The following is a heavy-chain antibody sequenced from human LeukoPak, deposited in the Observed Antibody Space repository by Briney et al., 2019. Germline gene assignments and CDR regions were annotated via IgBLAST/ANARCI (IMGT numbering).Heavy chain of an antibody. CDR1: GGSISSSSYY. CDR2: IYYSGST. CDR3: ARHKGYGHYGSGSFGYFDY. V-gene: IGHV4-39*01. D-gene: IGHD3-10*01. Sequence: SETLSLTCTVSGGSISSSSYYWSWIRQPPGKGLEWIGSIYYSGSTYYNPSLKSRVTISVDTSKNQFSLKLSSVTAADTAVYYCARHKGYGHYGSGSFGYFDYWGQGTLVTVSS. J-gene: IGHJ4*02.